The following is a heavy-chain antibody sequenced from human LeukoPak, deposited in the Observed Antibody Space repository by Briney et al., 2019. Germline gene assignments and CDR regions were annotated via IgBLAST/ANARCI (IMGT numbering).Heavy chain of an antibody. V-gene: IGHV1-2*02. Sequence: GASVKVSCKASGYTFTGYYMHWVRQAPGQGLEWMGWINPNSGGTNYAPKFQGRVTVTRDTSISTAYMELNSLRSDDTAVYYCARDLRDGYGGDYWGQGTLVTVSS. CDR2: INPNSGGT. CDR3: ARDLRDGYGGDY. J-gene: IGHJ4*02. CDR1: GYTFTGYY. D-gene: IGHD5-24*01.